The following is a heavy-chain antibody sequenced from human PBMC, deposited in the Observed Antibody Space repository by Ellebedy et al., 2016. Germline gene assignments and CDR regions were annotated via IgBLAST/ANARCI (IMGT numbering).Heavy chain of an antibody. CDR2: INPSGGST. CDR3: ARAGFYGSGSYHWFDP. J-gene: IGHJ5*02. V-gene: IGHV1-46*01. CDR1: GYTFTSYY. D-gene: IGHD3-10*01. Sequence: ASVKVSCXASGYTFTSYYMHWVRQAPGQGLEWMGIINPSGGSTSYAQKFQGRVTMTRDTSTSTVYMELSSLRSEDTAVYYCARAGFYGSGSYHWFDPWGQGTLVTVSS.